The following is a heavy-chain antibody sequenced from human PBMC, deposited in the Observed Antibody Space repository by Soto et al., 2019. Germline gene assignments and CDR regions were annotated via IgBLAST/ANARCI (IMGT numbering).Heavy chain of an antibody. CDR1: GYTFTSYA. CDR3: ARSVEPPYYDSSGYYHDAFDI. CDR2: INAGNGNT. J-gene: IGHJ3*02. V-gene: IGHV1-3*01. Sequence: QVQLVQSGAEVKKPGASVKVSCKASGYTFTSYAMHWVRQAPGQRLEWMGWINAGNGNTKYSQKFQGRVTITRDTSASTAYMELSSLRSEDTAVHYCARSVEPPYYDSSGYYHDAFDIWGQGTMVTVSS. D-gene: IGHD3-22*01.